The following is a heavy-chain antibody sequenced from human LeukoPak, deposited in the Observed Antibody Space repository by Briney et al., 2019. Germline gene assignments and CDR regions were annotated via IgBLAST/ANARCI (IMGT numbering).Heavy chain of an antibody. V-gene: IGHV3-23*01. CDR1: GFTFSSYA. CDR2: ISGSSDTT. J-gene: IGHJ4*02. D-gene: IGHD3-16*01. CDR3: AKRIGGVNSFDH. Sequence: GGSLRLSCAGSGFTFSSYAMSWVRQARGKGLEWVSVISGSSDTTYYADSVKGRCIISRDNSKNTLYLQMNSLRAEDTAVYYCAKRIGGVNSFDHWGQGTLVTVSS.